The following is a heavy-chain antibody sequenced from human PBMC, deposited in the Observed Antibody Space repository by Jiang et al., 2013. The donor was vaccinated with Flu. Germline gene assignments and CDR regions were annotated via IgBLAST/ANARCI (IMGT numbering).Heavy chain of an antibody. Sequence: PGKGTLSGLEVLYPEDGETIYAQKFQGRVTMTEDTSTDTAYMELSSLRSEDTAVYYCATGGPTVPNYYYYYMDVWGKGTTVTVSS. V-gene: IGHV1-24*01. J-gene: IGHJ6*03. D-gene: IGHD4-11*01. CDR3: ATGGPTVPNYYYYYMDV. CDR2: LYPEDGET.